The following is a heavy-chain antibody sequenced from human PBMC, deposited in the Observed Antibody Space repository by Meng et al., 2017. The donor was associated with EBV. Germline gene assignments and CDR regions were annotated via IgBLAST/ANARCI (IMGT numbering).Heavy chain of an antibody. D-gene: IGHD3-3*01. J-gene: IGHJ6*02. Sequence: EVQLVESGGGLIQPGGSLRLSCAASGFTVSTNYMSWVRQAPGKGLEWVSVIYSGGSTYYADSVKGRFTISRDNSKNTLYLQMNSLRAEDTAVYYCARERDFWSGAGMDVWGQGTTVTVSS. V-gene: IGHV3-53*01. CDR1: GFTVSTNY. CDR3: ARERDFWSGAGMDV. CDR2: IYSGGST.